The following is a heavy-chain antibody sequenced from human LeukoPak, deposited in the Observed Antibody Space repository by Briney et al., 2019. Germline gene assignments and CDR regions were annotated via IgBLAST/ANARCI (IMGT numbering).Heavy chain of an antibody. D-gene: IGHD5-18*01. CDR2: IHYSGST. Sequence: SETLSLTCTVSGGSISSSSYYWGWIRQPPGKGLEWIGSIHYSGSTYYNPSLKSRVTISVDTSKNQFSLKLSSVTAADTAVYYCARDSRDTLDPWGQGTLVTVSS. J-gene: IGHJ5*02. V-gene: IGHV4-39*07. CDR1: GGSISSSSYY. CDR3: ARDSRDTLDP.